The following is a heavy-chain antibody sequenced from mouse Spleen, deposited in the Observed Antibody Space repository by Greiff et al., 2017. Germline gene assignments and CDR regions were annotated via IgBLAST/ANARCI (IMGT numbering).Heavy chain of an antibody. CDR3: ATPSRYYYGSSSAWFAY. CDR2: IDPSDSYT. Sequence: QVQLQQPGAELVKPGASVKLSCKASGYTFTSYWMQWVKQRPGQGLEWIGEIDPSDSYTNYNQKFKGKATLTVDTSSSTAYMQLSSLTSEDSAVYYCATPSRYYYGSSSAWFAYWGQGTLVTVSA. J-gene: IGHJ3*01. V-gene: IGHV1-50*01. D-gene: IGHD1-1*01. CDR1: GYTFTSYW.